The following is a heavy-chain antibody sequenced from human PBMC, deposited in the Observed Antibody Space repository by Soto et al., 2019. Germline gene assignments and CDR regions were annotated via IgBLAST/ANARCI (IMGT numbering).Heavy chain of an antibody. D-gene: IGHD2-8*02. CDR3: ARDKITGLFDY. V-gene: IGHV4-34*01. J-gene: IGHJ4*02. Sequence: PSETLSLTCAVYGGSFSGYYWTWIRQPPGTGLEWIGEINHSGSTNYNPSIKRRDTISVDTSKNQFSLKLTSVTAADTALYYCARDKITGLFDYWGQGTLVTVSS. CDR2: INHSGST. CDR1: GGSFSGYY.